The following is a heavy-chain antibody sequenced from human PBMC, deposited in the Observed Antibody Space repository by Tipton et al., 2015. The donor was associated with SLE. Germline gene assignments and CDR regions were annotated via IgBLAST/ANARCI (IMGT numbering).Heavy chain of an antibody. CDR1: GGSISSYY. J-gene: IGHJ1*01. V-gene: IGHV4-59*01. Sequence: TLSLTCTVSGGSISSYYWSWIRQPPGKGLEWIGYIYYSGSTNYNPSLKSRVTISVDTSKSQFSLKLSSVTAADTAVYYCARVRGRGYFQHWGQGTLVTVSS. D-gene: IGHD3-10*01. CDR3: ARVRGRGYFQH. CDR2: IYYSGST.